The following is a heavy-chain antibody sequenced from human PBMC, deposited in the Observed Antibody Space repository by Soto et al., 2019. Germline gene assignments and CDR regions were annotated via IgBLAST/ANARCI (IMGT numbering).Heavy chain of an antibody. J-gene: IGHJ5*02. CDR2: VQDSGGT. CDR1: GFSISGFY. Sequence: SETLSLTCAVSGFSISGFYWSWIRQSPGEGPEWIGYVQDSGGTNYNPSLKTRVTISVDTSKNQFSLKLSSVTAADTAVYYCARDRLGSGRYLAFDPWGQGILVTVSS. D-gene: IGHD3-10*01. CDR3: ARDRLGSGRYLAFDP. V-gene: IGHV4-59*01.